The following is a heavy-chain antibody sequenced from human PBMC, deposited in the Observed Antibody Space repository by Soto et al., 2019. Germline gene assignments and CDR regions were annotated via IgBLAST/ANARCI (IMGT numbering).Heavy chain of an antibody. J-gene: IGHJ4*02. Sequence: ASVKVSCKASGYTFTSYGISWVRQAPGQGLEWMGWISAYNGNTNYAQKLQGRVTMTTDTSTSTAYMELRSLRSDDTATYYCAQKGSGLYPLDYWGQGILVTVSS. CDR3: AQKGSGLYPLDY. V-gene: IGHV1-18*01. CDR1: GYTFTSYG. D-gene: IGHD3-10*01. CDR2: ISAYNGNT.